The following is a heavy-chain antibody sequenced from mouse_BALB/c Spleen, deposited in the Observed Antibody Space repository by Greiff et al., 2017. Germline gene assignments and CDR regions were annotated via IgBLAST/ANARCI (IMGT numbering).Heavy chain of an antibody. V-gene: IGHV1-69*02. D-gene: IGHD1-1*01. CDR3: AREYYGSSPDY. CDR1: GYTFTSYW. J-gene: IGHJ2*01. Sequence: QVQLQQPGAELVKPGASVKLSCKASGYTFTSYWMHWVKQRPGQGLEWIGEIDPSDSYTNYNQKFKGKATLTVDKSSSTAYMQLSSLTSEDSAVYYCAREYYGSSPDYWGQGTTLTVSS. CDR2: IDPSDSYT.